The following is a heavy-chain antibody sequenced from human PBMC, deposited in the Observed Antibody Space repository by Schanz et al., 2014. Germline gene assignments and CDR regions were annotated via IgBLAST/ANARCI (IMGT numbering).Heavy chain of an antibody. D-gene: IGHD1-1*01. CDR1: GFTFSSYS. J-gene: IGHJ4*02. V-gene: IGHV3-30*04. CDR2: ISYDGTIK. Sequence: QVQLVESGGAVVQPGRSLRLSCAVSGFTFSSYSMHWVRQAPGKGLEWVALISYDGTIKVHADSVKGRFTISRDNSETTLFLELNRMSLEATAMSFYARADEGAYNQIDYWGQGALVTVSS. CDR3: ARADEGAYNQIDY.